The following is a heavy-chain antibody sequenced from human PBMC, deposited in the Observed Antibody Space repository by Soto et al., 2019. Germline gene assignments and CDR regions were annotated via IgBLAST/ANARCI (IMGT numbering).Heavy chain of an antibody. D-gene: IGHD6-19*01. CDR1: GGSISSGGYY. CDR3: ARRYNSGWDNWFDP. V-gene: IGHV4-61*08. CDR2: IYYSGST. Sequence: PSETLSLTCTVSGGSISSGGYYWSWIRQHPGKGLEWIGYIYYSGSTNYNPSLKSRVTISVDTSKNQFSLKLSSVTAADTAVYYCARRYNSGWDNWFDPWGQGTLVTVSS. J-gene: IGHJ5*02.